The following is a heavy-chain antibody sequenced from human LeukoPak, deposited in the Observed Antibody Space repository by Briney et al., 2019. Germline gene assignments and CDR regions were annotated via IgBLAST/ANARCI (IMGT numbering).Heavy chain of an antibody. CDR1: GGTFSSYA. D-gene: IGHD4-17*01. V-gene: IGHV1-69*05. Sequence: LVKVSCKASGGTFSSYAISWVRQAPGQGLEWMGGIIPIFGTANYAQKFQGRVTITTDESTSTAYMELSSLRSEDTAVYYCARAPHDYGFGSNYWGQGTLVTVSS. CDR3: ARAPHDYGFGSNY. CDR2: IIPIFGTA. J-gene: IGHJ4*02.